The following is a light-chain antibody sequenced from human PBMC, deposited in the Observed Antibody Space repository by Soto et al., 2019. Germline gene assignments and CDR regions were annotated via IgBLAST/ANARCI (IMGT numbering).Light chain of an antibody. V-gene: IGKV3-11*01. CDR2: DAS. CDR1: QSVSSY. J-gene: IGKJ3*01. CDR3: QQRSNRPT. Sequence: EIVLTQSPATLSLSPGERATLSCRASQSVSSYLAWYQQKPGQAPRLLIYDASNRATGIPARFSGSGSGTDFTLTISSLEPEVFAVYYCQQRSNRPTFGPGTKVDIK.